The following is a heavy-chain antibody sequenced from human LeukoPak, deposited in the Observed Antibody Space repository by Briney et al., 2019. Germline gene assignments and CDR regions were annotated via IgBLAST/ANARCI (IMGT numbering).Heavy chain of an antibody. Sequence: GGSLRLSCAASGFTFSDYYMSRIRQAPGKGLGWVSYISSSGSTIYYADSVKGRFTISRDNAKNSLYLQMNSLRAEDTAVYYCARDLVVVVAATSGFDYWGQGTLVTVSS. V-gene: IGHV3-11*01. CDR1: GFTFSDYY. CDR3: ARDLVVVVAATSGFDY. J-gene: IGHJ4*02. CDR2: ISSSGSTI. D-gene: IGHD2-15*01.